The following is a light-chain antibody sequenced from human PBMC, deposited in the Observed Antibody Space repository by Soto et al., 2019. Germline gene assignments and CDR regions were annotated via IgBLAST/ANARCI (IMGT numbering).Light chain of an antibody. J-gene: IGKJ4*01. CDR2: GAS. CDR1: LGVDSD. CDR3: QQSYSTLVLT. V-gene: IGKV1-39*01. Sequence: QMTQSPSSLSASVGDSVTITCRASLGVDSDLSWYQQRPGKAPKLLIYGASTLHSGVPSRFSGRGSGTLFTLTITSLQPEDVATYYCQQSYSTLVLTFGGGTKVELK.